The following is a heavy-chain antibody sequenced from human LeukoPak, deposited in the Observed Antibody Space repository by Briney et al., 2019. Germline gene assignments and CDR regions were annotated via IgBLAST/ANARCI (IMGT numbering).Heavy chain of an antibody. D-gene: IGHD3-16*01. CDR3: ARDAGGYGMDV. CDR1: GFTFSSYW. J-gene: IGHJ6*02. CDR2: ISSSSSYI. V-gene: IGHV3-21*01. Sequence: GGSLRLSCAASGFTFSSYWLSWVRQAPGKGLEWVSSISSSSSYIYYADSVKGRFTISRDNAKNSLYLQMNSLRAEDTAVYYCARDAGGYGMDVWGQGTTVTVSS.